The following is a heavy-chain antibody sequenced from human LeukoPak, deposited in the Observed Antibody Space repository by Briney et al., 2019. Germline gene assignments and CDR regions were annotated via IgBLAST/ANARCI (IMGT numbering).Heavy chain of an antibody. V-gene: IGHV1-2*02. CDR3: ARAFDYSSGYNWFDS. Sequence: ASVKVSCKASGYTFTGYYLHWVRQAPGQGLEWMGWINPNSGGTNYAQNFQGRVTMTRDTSISTAYMELSGLRSDDTAVYYCARAFDYSSGYNWFDSWGQGTLVTVSS. CDR2: INPNSGGT. D-gene: IGHD6-19*01. J-gene: IGHJ5*01. CDR1: GYTFTGYY.